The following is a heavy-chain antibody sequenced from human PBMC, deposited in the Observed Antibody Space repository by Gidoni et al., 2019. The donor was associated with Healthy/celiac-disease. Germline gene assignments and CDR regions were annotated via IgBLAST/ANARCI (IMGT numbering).Heavy chain of an antibody. CDR1: GFTFSSYG. CDR2: ISYDGSNK. D-gene: IGHD3-9*01. V-gene: IGHV3-30*18. Sequence: QVQLVESGGGVVQPGRSLRLSCSASGFTFSSYGMHWVRPAPGKGLEWVAVISYDGSNKYYADSVKGRFTISRDNSKNTLYLQMNSLRAEDTAVYYCAKDALRYHIRTNGAFDIWGQGTMVTVSS. J-gene: IGHJ3*02. CDR3: AKDALRYHIRTNGAFDI.